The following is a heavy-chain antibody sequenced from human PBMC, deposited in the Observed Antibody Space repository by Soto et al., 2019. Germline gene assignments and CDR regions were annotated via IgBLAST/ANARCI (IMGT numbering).Heavy chain of an antibody. D-gene: IGHD3-16*01. CDR2: SGNNLITK. J-gene: IGHJ6*02. CDR1: GFLFSDYS. Sequence: EVQLVESGGALVQPGGSLRLSCVASGFLFSDYSLNWVRQAPGKGLEWISYSGNNLITKLYADSMRGRFTISRDNAQNSLFLQMNSLRDEDTAVYYCTRDWGRAYEMDVWGQGTTVTVTS. CDR3: TRDWGRAYEMDV. V-gene: IGHV3-48*02.